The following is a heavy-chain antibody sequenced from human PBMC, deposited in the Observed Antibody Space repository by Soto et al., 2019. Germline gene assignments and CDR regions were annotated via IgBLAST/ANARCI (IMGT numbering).Heavy chain of an antibody. CDR1: GFTFSSYA. V-gene: IGHV3-23*01. Sequence: GGSLRLSCAASGFTFSSYAMSWVRQAPGKGLEWVSAISGSGGSTYYADSVKGRFTISRDNSKNTLYLQMNSLRAEDTAVYYCAKETRYYGSGSTPVVGMDVWGQGTTVTVSS. CDR3: AKETRYYGSGSTPVVGMDV. D-gene: IGHD3-10*01. CDR2: ISGSGGST. J-gene: IGHJ6*02.